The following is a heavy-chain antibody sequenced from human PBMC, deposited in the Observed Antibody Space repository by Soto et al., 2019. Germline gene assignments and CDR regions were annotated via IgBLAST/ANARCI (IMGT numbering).Heavy chain of an antibody. D-gene: IGHD2-15*01. CDR2: IIPIFGTA. J-gene: IGHJ4*02. CDR1: GGTFSSYA. V-gene: IGHV1-69*12. Sequence: QVQLVQSGAEVKKPGSSVKVSCKASGGTFSSYAISWVRQAPGQGLEWMGGIIPIFGTANYAQKFQGRVTITADESPSTAYMEMGSVRSEDTAVYYCARESRYCSGGSCYCLPGIDYWGQGTLVTVSS. CDR3: ARESRYCSGGSCYCLPGIDY.